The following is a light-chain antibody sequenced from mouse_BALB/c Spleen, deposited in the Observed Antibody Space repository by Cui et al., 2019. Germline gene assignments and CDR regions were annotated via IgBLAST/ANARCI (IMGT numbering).Light chain of an antibody. CDR1: QNVGTN. J-gene: IGKJ5*01. CDR2: SAA. Sequence: DIVMTQSQKFISTSVVDRLSVTCKASQNVGTNVAWYKQKPGQSPKALIYSAAYRYSGVPDRFRGSGSGTDFTLTISNVQSEDLAEYFCQQYNSYPLTFGAGTKLELK. V-gene: IGKV6-15*01. CDR3: QQYNSYPLT.